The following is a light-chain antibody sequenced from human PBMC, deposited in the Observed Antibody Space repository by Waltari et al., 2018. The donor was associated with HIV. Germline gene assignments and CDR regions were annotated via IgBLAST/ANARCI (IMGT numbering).Light chain of an antibody. CDR1: ESIDNK. CDR3: QQYNNPYNNWPPWT. Sequence: SESIDNKLASYQHKPGQAPRPLIHAASTRATGIPARFSGRGSGTEFTLTISSLQSEDFAVYYCQQYNNPYNNWPPWTFGQGTKVEIK. J-gene: IGKJ1*01. CDR2: AAS. V-gene: IGKV3-15*01.